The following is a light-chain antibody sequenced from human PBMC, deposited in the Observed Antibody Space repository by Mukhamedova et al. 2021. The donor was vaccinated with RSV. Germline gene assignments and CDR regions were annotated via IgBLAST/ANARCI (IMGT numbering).Light chain of an antibody. CDR2: AAS. J-gene: IGKJ5*01. V-gene: IGKV1-27*01. Sequence: WYQRRVHGKVPNLLIYAASTLQSWVPSRFSGSGSGTDFTLTISSLQPEDVATYYCQNYISATSVTFGQGTRLDIK. CDR3: QNYISATSVT.